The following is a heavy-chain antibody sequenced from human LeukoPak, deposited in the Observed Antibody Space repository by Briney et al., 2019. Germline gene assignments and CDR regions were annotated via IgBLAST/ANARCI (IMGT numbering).Heavy chain of an antibody. D-gene: IGHD3-9*01. V-gene: IGHV1-18*01. CDR2: ISAYNGNT. CDR1: GYTFTSYG. Sequence: ASVKVSCKASGYTFTSYGISWVRQAPGQGLEWMGWISAYNGNTNYAQKLQGRVTMTTDTSTSTAYMELRSLRSDDTAVYYCARGYIGGYFDWLLTSYYMSVCGKATTVTV. J-gene: IGHJ6*03. CDR3: ARGYIGGYFDWLLTSYYMSV.